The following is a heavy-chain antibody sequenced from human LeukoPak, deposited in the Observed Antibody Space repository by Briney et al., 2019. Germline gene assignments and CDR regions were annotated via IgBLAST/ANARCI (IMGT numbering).Heavy chain of an antibody. CDR3: AELGITMIGGV. D-gene: IGHD3-10*02. CDR2: ISGSGDT. Sequence: PGGSLRLSCAASGFTFSSYAMSWVRQAPGKGLEWVSAISGSGDTYYADSVKGRFTISRDNSKNTLYLRMNSLRAEDTAVYYCAELGITMIGGVWGKGTTVTISS. V-gene: IGHV3-23*01. J-gene: IGHJ6*04. CDR1: GFTFSSYA.